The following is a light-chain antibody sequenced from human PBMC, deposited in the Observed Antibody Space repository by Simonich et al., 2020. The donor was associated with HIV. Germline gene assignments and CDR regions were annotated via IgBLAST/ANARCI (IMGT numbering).Light chain of an antibody. CDR1: QSVGSK. V-gene: IGKV3-15*01. Sequence: EIVITQTPATLSVYPGKRATLSCRHSQSVGSKLVWYQHKPGQSPRLLIYGASTSDTGIPARFSGSGSGTDFTLTISSLQSEDFAFYYLQHYNNWPFTFGPGTKVDIK. J-gene: IGKJ3*01. CDR2: GAS. CDR3: QHYNNWPFT.